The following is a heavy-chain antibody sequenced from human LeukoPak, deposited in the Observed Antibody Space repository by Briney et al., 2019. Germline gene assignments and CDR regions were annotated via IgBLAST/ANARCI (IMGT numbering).Heavy chain of an antibody. V-gene: IGHV3-21*01. D-gene: IGHD3-22*01. CDR1: GFTFSSYS. J-gene: IGHJ4*02. CDR3: ARDPETYYYDSSGPTRGPFDY. CDR2: ISSSSSYI. Sequence: PGGSLRLSCAASGFTFSSYSMNWVRQAPGKGLEWVSSISSSSSYIYYADSVMGRFTISRDNAKNSLYLQMNSLRAEDTAVYYCARDPETYYYDSSGPTRGPFDYWGQGTLVTVSS.